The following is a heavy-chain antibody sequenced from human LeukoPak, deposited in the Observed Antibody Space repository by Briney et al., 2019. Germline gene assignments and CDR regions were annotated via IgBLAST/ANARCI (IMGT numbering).Heavy chain of an antibody. D-gene: IGHD5-12*01. CDR3: AKEGGASRFDY. Sequence: GGSLRLSCVGSGFIFSSQSMNWVRQAPGKGLEWVSVISGSGGSTYYADSVKGRFTTSRDNSKNTLYLQMNGLRAEDTAVYYCAKEGGASRFDYWGQGTLVTVSS. J-gene: IGHJ4*02. V-gene: IGHV3-23*01. CDR1: GFIFSSQS. CDR2: ISGSGGST.